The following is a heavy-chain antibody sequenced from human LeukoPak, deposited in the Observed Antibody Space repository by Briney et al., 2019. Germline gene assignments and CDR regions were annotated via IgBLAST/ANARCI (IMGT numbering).Heavy chain of an antibody. CDR2: ISPGGDTT. J-gene: IGHJ4*02. V-gene: IGHV3-23*01. Sequence: PGGSLRLSCAASGFTFSGHTMSWVRQAPGKGLEWVSGISPGGDTTYYADSVRGRFTISRDNSKNALYMQVNSLRAEDTAVYYCARAILTTVTSYFDYWGQGTLVTVSS. CDR1: GFTFSGHT. D-gene: IGHD4-17*01. CDR3: ARAILTTVTSYFDY.